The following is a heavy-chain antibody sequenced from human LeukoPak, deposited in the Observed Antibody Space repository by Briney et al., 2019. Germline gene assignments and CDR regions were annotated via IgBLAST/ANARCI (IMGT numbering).Heavy chain of an antibody. CDR3: ARGPPVITMVRGVPDPRDAFDI. CDR1: GYTFTGYY. CDR2: INPNSGGT. J-gene: IGHJ3*02. V-gene: IGHV1-2*04. D-gene: IGHD3-10*01. Sequence: GASVKVSCKASGYTFTGYYMHWVRQAPGQGLEWMGWINPNSGGTNYAQKFQGWVTMTRDTSISTAYMELSRLRSDDTAVYYCARGPPVITMVRGVPDPRDAFDIWGQGTMVTVSS.